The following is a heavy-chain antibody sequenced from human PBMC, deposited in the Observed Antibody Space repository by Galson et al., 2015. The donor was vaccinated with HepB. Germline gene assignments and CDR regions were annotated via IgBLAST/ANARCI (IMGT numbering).Heavy chain of an antibody. D-gene: IGHD3-10*01. Sequence: SVKVSRKASGYTFTSYDINWVRQATGQGLEWMGWMNPNSGNTGYAQKLQARITMSKNTSVSTAYMEMSSLTYEDTAVYYCARGLGSGSYYYFDYWGQGTLVTVS. V-gene: IGHV1-8*01. CDR1: GYTFTSYD. CDR2: MNPNSGNT. CDR3: ARGLGSGSYYYFDY. J-gene: IGHJ4*02.